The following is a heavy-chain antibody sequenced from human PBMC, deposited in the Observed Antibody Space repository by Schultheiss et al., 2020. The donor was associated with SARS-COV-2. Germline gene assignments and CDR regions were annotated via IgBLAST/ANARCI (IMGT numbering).Heavy chain of an antibody. D-gene: IGHD6-13*01. CDR1: GFTFSSYS. V-gene: IGHV3-21*01. Sequence: GGSLRLSCAASGFTFSSYSMNWVRQAPGKGLEWVSAISGSGGSTYYADSVKGRFTISRDNAKNTLYLQMNSLRAEDTAVYYCARDRRLVREQQLDYWGQGTLVTVSS. CDR3: ARDRRLVREQQLDY. CDR2: ISGSGGST. J-gene: IGHJ4*02.